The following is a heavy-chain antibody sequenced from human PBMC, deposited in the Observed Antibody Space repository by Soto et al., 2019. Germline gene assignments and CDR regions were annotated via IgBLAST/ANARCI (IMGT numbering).Heavy chain of an antibody. CDR2: IIPVFGRP. D-gene: IGHD5-12*01. J-gene: IGHJ1*01. V-gene: IGHV1-69*13. CDR1: GGTFSSFG. CDR3: AREGSGYNF. Sequence: VKVSCKASGGTFSSFGISWVRQAPGQGLEWMGGIIPVFGRPNYAQRFRGRLTITADESTNTGYMELIDLRSEDTAVYYCAREGSGYNFWGQGTQVTVSS.